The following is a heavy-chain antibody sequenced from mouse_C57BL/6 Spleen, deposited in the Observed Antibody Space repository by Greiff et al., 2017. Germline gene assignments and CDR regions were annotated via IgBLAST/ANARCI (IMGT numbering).Heavy chain of an antibody. CDR3: TRWDSNYTWFAY. CDR2: IDPETGGT. D-gene: IGHD2-5*01. Sequence: VQLQQSGAELVRPGASVTLSCKASGYTFTDYEMHWVKQTPVHGLEWIGAIDPETGGTAYNQKFKGKAILTADKSSSTAYMELRSLTSEDSAVYYCTRWDSNYTWFAYWGQGTLVTVSA. J-gene: IGHJ3*01. V-gene: IGHV1-15*01. CDR1: GYTFTDYE.